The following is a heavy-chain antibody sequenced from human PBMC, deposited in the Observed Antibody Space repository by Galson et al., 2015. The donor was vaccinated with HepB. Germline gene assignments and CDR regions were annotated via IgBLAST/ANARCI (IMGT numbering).Heavy chain of an antibody. J-gene: IGHJ4*02. D-gene: IGHD6-19*01. CDR3: ARERIAVAGKEPFDY. Sequence: QSGAEVKKPGESLMISCKASGYTFTSYYMHWVRQAPGQGLEWMGIINPSGGSTSYAQKFQGRVTMTRDTSTSTVYMELSSLRSEDTAVYYCARERIAVAGKEPFDYWGQGTLVTVSS. CDR1: GYTFTSYY. CDR2: INPSGGST. V-gene: IGHV1-46*01.